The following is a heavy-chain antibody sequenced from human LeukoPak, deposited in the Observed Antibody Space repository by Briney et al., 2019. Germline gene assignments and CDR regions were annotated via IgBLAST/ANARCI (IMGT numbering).Heavy chain of an antibody. CDR3: ARLMYYYDSSGYSNAFDI. CDR1: GYSFTSYW. D-gene: IGHD3-22*01. V-gene: IGHV5-51*01. Sequence: GESLQISCKGSGYSFTSYWIGWVRQLPGKGLEWMGIIYPGDSDTRYSPSFQGQVTISADKSISTAYLQWSSLKASDTAMYYCARLMYYYDSSGYSNAFDIWGQGTMVTVSS. J-gene: IGHJ3*02. CDR2: IYPGDSDT.